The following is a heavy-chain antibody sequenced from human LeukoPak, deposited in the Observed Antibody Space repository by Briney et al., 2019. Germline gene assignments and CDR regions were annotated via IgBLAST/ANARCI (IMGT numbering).Heavy chain of an antibody. CDR2: IYYSGST. CDR3: ARSRGWELLGLFDY. J-gene: IGHJ4*02. D-gene: IGHD1-26*01. CDR1: GGSISSSSYY. Sequence: ETLSLTCTVSGGSISSSSYYWGWIRQPPGKGLEWIGSIYYSGSTYYNPSLKSRVTISVDTSKNQFSLKLSSVTAADTAAYYCARSRGWELLGLFDYWGQGTLVTVSS. V-gene: IGHV4-39*01.